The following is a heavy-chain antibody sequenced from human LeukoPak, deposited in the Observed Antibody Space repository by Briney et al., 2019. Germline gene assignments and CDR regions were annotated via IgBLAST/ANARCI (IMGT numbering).Heavy chain of an antibody. CDR2: INTYTGDT. CDR1: GYTFTNYG. J-gene: IGHJ6*03. CDR3: ARGGLVAETGVDYYYYYMDV. V-gene: IGHV1-18*01. Sequence: ASVKVSCKASGYTFTNYGISWVRQAPGQGLEWMGRINTYTGDTNYVQKLQGRVTMTTDTSTSTAYMELTSLRSDDTAVYFCARGGLVAETGVDYYYYYMDVWGKGTTVTVSS. D-gene: IGHD2-15*01.